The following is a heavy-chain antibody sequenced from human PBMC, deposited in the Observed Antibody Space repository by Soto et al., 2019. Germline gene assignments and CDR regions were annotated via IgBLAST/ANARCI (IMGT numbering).Heavy chain of an antibody. CDR1: GFTFTPTA. CDR3: AAADASGDIVGAVDI. D-gene: IGHD5-12*01. Sequence: QMQLVQPGPEVTKPGTSVKVSCKASGFTFTPTAVQWVRQARGQRLEWVGWIVIGSGNTNHAKKFKERVTITRDMATNTAYMELSSLRSDDRAVFYCAAADASGDIVGAVDIWGQGTMVTVSS. V-gene: IGHV1-58*01. CDR2: IVIGSGNT. J-gene: IGHJ3*02.